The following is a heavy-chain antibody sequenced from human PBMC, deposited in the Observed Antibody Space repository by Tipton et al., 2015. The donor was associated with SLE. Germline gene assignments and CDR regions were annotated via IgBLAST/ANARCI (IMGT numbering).Heavy chain of an antibody. V-gene: IGHV3-66*02. CDR3: ARGGIAAAGPFDY. CDR2: IYSGGST. D-gene: IGHD6-13*01. Sequence: SLRLSCAASGFTVSSNYMSWVRQAPGKGLEWVSVIYSGGSTYYADSVKGRFTISRDNSKNTLYLQMNSLRAEDTAVYYCARGGIAAAGPFDYWGQGTLVTVSS. J-gene: IGHJ4*02. CDR1: GFTVSSNY.